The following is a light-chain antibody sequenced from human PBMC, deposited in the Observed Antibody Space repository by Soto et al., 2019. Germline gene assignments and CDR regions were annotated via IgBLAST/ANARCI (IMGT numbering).Light chain of an antibody. CDR1: SSDVGGYNY. CDR2: DVS. J-gene: IGLJ1*01. V-gene: IGLV2-14*01. CDR3: SSYTSSSTPDL. Sequence: QSALTQPASVSGSPGQSITISCTGTSSDVGGYNYVSWYQQHPGKAPKLMIYDVSHRPSGVSNRSSGSKSGNTASLTISGLQAEDEAHYYCSSYTSSSTPDLFGTGTKVTVL.